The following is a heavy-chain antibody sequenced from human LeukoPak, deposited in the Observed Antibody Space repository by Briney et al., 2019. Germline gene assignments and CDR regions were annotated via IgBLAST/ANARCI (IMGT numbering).Heavy chain of an antibody. D-gene: IGHD1-1*01. CDR3: ARYCTFRTCSGTKYDY. J-gene: IGHJ4*02. CDR1: GLTFNKYW. Sequence: PGGSLRLSCEASGLTFNKYWMTWVRQAPGKGLEWVAHIKPDGSEKYYLDSVRGRFTISRDNAKNSLHLQMNSLRAEDSAVYYCARYCTFRTCSGTKYDYWGQGTLVIVSS. CDR2: IKPDGSEK. V-gene: IGHV3-7*01.